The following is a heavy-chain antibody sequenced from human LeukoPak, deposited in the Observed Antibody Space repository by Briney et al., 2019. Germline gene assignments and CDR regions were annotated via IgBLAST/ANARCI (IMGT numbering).Heavy chain of an antibody. D-gene: IGHD6-19*01. CDR1: GFTFSSYS. V-gene: IGHV3-21*01. J-gene: IGHJ4*02. Sequence: GGSLGLSCAASGFTFSSYSMNWVRQAPGKGLEWVSSISSSSSYIYYADSVKGRFTISRDNAKNSLYLQMNSLRAEDTAVYYCARDLSRGWYYFDYWGQGTLVTVSS. CDR2: ISSSSSYI. CDR3: ARDLSRGWYYFDY.